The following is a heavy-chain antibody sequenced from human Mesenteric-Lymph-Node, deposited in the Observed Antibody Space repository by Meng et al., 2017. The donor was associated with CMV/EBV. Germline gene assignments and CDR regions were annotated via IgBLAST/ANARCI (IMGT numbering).Heavy chain of an antibody. CDR2: IYYSGST. D-gene: IGHD1-20*01. V-gene: IGHV4-59*01. CDR1: GGSISSYY. J-gene: IGHJ6*02. Sequence: SETLSLTCTVSGGSISSYYWSWIRQPPGKGLEWIGYIYYSGSTNYNPSLKSRVTISVDTSKNQFSLKLSPVTAADTAVYYCARWRGAASGITYYYYAMDVWGQGTTVTVSS. CDR3: ARWRGAASGITYYYYAMDV.